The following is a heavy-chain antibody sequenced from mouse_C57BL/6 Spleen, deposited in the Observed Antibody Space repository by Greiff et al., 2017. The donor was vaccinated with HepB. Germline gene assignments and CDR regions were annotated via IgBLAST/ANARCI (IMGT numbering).Heavy chain of an antibody. Sequence: VQLQQSGAELVKPGASVKLSCKASGYTFTSYWIDWVKQRPGHGLEWIGVILPGGGSTNYNEKFKGKATFTADTSSNTAYMQLSSLTTEDSAFYYCARRYGNYEDYAMDYWGQGTSVTVSS. D-gene: IGHD2-10*02. CDR3: ARRYGNYEDYAMDY. J-gene: IGHJ4*01. CDR2: ILPGGGST. CDR1: GYTFTSYW. V-gene: IGHV1-9*01.